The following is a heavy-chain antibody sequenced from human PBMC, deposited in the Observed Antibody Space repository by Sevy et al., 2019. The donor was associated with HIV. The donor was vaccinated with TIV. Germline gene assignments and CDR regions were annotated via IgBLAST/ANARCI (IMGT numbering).Heavy chain of an antibody. CDR2: ISGSGGST. D-gene: IGHD2-15*01. CDR3: AKDGGYCSGGSCYFDGWFDP. J-gene: IGHJ5*02. V-gene: IGHV3-23*01. Sequence: GESLKISCAASGFTFSSYAMSWVRQAPGKGLEWVSAISGSGGSTYYADSVKGRFTISRDNSKNTLYLQMNSLRAEDTAVYYCAKDGGYCSGGSCYFDGWFDPWGQGTLVTVSS. CDR1: GFTFSSYA.